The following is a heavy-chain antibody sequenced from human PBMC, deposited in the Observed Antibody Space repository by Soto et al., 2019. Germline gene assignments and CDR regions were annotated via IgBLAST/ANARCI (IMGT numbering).Heavy chain of an antibody. J-gene: IGHJ4*02. V-gene: IGHV4-31*03. Sequence: SETLSLTCTVSCGSISSGGYYWSWIRQHPGKGLEWIGYIYYSGSTYYNPSLKSRVTISVDTSKNQFSLKLSSVTAADTAVYYCARRGASYYFDYWGQGTLVTVSS. CDR2: IYYSGST. CDR3: ARRGASYYFDY. CDR1: CGSISSGGYY. D-gene: IGHD1-26*01.